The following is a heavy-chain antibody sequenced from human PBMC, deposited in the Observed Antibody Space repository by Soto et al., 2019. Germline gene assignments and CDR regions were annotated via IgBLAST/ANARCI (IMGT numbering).Heavy chain of an antibody. CDR2: IYYSGTT. Sequence: SETLSLTCTVSGGFISNYYWSWVRQSPGKGLEWIGYIYYSGTTNYNPSLKSRVTILLDMSKNQFSLRLRSVTAADTAVYYCARLKSFGTTSADRNYHYGMDVWGQGTTVTVSS. CDR1: GGFISNYY. CDR3: ARLKSFGTTSADRNYHYGMDV. V-gene: IGHV4-59*01. D-gene: IGHD3-16*01. J-gene: IGHJ6*02.